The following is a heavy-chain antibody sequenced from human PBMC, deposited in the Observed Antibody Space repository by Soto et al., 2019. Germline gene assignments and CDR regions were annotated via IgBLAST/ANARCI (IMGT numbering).Heavy chain of an antibody. Sequence: SETLSLTCAVSGYSISSGYYWVWIRQPPWKGLEWIGSIYHSGSTYYNPSLKSRVTISVDTSKNQFSLKLSSVTAADTAVYYCARAFVGSSSSLSDTWGQGTLVTVSS. CDR3: ARAFVGSSSSLSDT. CDR1: GYSISSGYY. D-gene: IGHD6-13*01. J-gene: IGHJ5*02. V-gene: IGHV4-38-2*01. CDR2: IYHSGST.